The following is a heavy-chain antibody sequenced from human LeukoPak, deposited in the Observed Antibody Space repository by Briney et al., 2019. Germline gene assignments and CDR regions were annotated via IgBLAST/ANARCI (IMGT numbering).Heavy chain of an antibody. J-gene: IGHJ6*03. CDR3: AKAGDCSSTSCYTVAGGYYYYYYMGV. CDR1: GFTFSSYA. D-gene: IGHD2-2*02. CDR2: ISGSGGST. V-gene: IGHV3-23*01. Sequence: GGSLRLSCAASGFTFSSYAMRWVRQAPGEGLEWVSAISGSGGSTYYAESVKGRFTISRDNSKNTLYLQMNSLRAEDMAVYYCAKAGDCSSTSCYTVAGGYYYYYYMGVWGKGTTVTVSS.